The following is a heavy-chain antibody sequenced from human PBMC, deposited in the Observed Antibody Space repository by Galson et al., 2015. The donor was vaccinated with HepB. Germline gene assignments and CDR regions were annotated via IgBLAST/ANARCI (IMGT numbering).Heavy chain of an antibody. V-gene: IGHV3-30-3*01. CDR2: ISYDGVKK. J-gene: IGHJ3*02. Sequence: SLRLSCAASSVMFSNYAMNWVRPAPGKGLEWVAAISYDGVKKYYSDYVKGRFTISRDNYKNTLYLQMNSLRAEDTAVYYCARDPSRHPFAIWGQGTLVTVS. CDR3: ARDPSRHPFAI. D-gene: IGHD2-2*01. CDR1: SVMFSNYA.